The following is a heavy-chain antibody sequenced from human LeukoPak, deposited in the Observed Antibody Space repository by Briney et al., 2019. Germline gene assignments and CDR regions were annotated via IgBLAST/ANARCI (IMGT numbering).Heavy chain of an antibody. D-gene: IGHD1-26*01. CDR3: ARGPRVRYSGSYYGEWFDP. CDR2: INHSGST. J-gene: IGHJ5*02. CDR1: GGSFRGYY. Sequence: SETLSLTCAVYGGSFRGYYWSWIRQPPGKGLEWIGEINHSGSTNYNPSLKSRVTISVDTSKNQFSLKLSSVTAADTAVYYCARGPRVRYSGSYYGEWFDPWGQGTLVTVPS. V-gene: IGHV4-34*01.